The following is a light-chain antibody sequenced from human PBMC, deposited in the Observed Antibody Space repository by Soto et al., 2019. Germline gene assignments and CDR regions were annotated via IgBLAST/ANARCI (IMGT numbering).Light chain of an antibody. CDR1: QSISRY. Sequence: DIPMTQSPSSLSASVGDRVTITCRASQSISRYLNWYQQKPGKAPNLLIYVASSLQSEVPSRFSGSGSGTDFTLTITSLQPEDFATYYCQQCYGTPITFGQGTRLESK. J-gene: IGKJ5*01. V-gene: IGKV1-39*01. CDR2: VAS. CDR3: QQCYGTPIT.